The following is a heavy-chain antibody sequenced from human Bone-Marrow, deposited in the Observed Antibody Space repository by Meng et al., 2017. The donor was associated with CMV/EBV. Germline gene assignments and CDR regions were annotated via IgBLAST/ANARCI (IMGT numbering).Heavy chain of an antibody. CDR3: ARGQLYCSSTSCSNWFDP. Sequence: ASVKVSCKASGYTFTSYAMHWVRQAPGQRLEWMGWSNAGNGNTKYSQEFQGRVTITRDTSASTAYMELSSLRSEDTAVYYCARGQLYCSSTSCSNWFDPWGQGNLVTVSS. CDR1: GYTFTSYA. CDR2: SNAGNGNT. J-gene: IGHJ5*02. D-gene: IGHD2-2*01. V-gene: IGHV1-3*02.